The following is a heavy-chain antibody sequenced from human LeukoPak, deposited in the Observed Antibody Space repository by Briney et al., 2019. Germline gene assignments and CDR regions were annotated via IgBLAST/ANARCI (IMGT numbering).Heavy chain of an antibody. CDR1: GGSISRYY. Sequence: SETLSLTCTVSGGSISRYYWSWIRQPPGKGLEWIGYINYSGSTNYNPSLKSRVTISVDTTKNQFSLNLRSVTAADTAVYYCARRGGMVRGVRGIDYWGQGTLVTVSS. V-gene: IGHV4-59*01. CDR3: ARRGGMVRGVRGIDY. CDR2: INYSGST. J-gene: IGHJ4*02. D-gene: IGHD3-10*01.